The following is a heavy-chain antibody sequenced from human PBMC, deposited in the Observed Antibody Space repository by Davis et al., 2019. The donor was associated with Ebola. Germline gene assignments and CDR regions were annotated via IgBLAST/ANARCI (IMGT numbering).Heavy chain of an antibody. CDR1: GFTFSRFA. J-gene: IGHJ4*02. CDR3: AKQRGVGAIDYDY. Sequence: GESLKIPCAASGFTFSRFALSWVRQTPGKGPEWVSCISSSDGNTYYTQSVKGRFTTFRDNPKNTLYLQMNSLRADDSAVYYCAKQRGVGAIDYDYWGRGTVVTVSS. D-gene: IGHD1-26*01. CDR2: ISSSDGNT. V-gene: IGHV3-23*01.